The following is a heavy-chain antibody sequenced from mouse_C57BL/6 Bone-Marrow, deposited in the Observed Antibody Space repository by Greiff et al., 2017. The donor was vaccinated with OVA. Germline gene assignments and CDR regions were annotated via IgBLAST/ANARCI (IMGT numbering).Heavy chain of an antibody. V-gene: IGHV1-82*01. CDR2: IYPGDGDT. CDR1: GYAFSSSW. J-gene: IGHJ1*03. Sequence: VQLQQSGPELVKPGASVKISCKASGYAFSSSWMNWVKQRPGKGLEWIGRIYPGDGDTNYNGKFKGKATLTADKSSSTAYMQLSSLTSEDSAVSFCARGVLWYFDVWGTRATVTVSS. CDR3: ARGVLWYFDV.